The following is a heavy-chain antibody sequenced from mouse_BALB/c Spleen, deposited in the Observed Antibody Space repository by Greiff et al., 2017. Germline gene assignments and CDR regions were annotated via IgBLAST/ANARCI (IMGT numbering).Heavy chain of an antibody. CDR2: ISSGSSTI. V-gene: IGHV5-17*02. CDR1: GFAFSSYG. CDR3: ARSGGNYVLDY. Sequence: EVKLVESGGGLVKPGGSLKLSCAASGFAFSSYGMHWVRQAPEKGLEWVAYISSGSSTIYYADTVKGRFTISRDNPKNTLFLQMTSLRSEDTAMYYCARSGGNYVLDYWGQGTTLTVSS. D-gene: IGHD2-1*01. J-gene: IGHJ2*01.